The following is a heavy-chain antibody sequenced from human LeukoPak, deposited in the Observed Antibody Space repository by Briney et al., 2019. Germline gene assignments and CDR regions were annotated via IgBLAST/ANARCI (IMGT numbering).Heavy chain of an antibody. Sequence: GGSLRLSCAASGFTFSDHYMSWIRQAPGKGLEWVSRISDSGSTINYADSVKGRFTVSRDNAKNSLYLQMNSLRAEDTAVYYCARKGYCSSTSCYTDDAFGIWGQGTMVTVSS. D-gene: IGHD2-2*01. CDR3: ARKGYCSSTSCYTDDAFGI. V-gene: IGHV3-11*01. J-gene: IGHJ3*02. CDR1: GFTFSDHY. CDR2: ISDSGSTI.